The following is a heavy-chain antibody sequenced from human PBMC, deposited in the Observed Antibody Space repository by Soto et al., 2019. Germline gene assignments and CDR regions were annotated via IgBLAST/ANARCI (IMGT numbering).Heavy chain of an antibody. J-gene: IGHJ6*03. CDR3: SRESGRGGYYYYMDV. CDR1: GYIFTAYY. CDR2: INPISGGT. Sequence: QVQLVQSGAEVKNPGASVMVSCRASGYIFTAYYIHWVRQAPGQGLEWMGWINPISGGTNYAQKVEGWVTMTRDTSISTAYMELSRLRSDDTAVYYCSRESGRGGYYYYMDVWGKGTPVTVSS. D-gene: IGHD3-3*01. V-gene: IGHV1-2*04.